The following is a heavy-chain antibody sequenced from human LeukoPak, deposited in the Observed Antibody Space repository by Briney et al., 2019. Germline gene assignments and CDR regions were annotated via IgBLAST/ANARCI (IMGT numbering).Heavy chain of an antibody. CDR1: GFTFSSYA. CDR2: ISYDGSNK. D-gene: IGHD3-22*01. V-gene: IGHV3-30-3*01. Sequence: GGSLRLSCAASGFTFSSYAMHWVRQAPGKGLEWVAVISYDGSNKYYADSVKGRFTISRDNSKNTLYLQMNSLRAEDTAVYYCVLRGYYYDSSGPEGLDPWGQGTLVTVSS. J-gene: IGHJ5*02. CDR3: VLRGYYYDSSGPEGLDP.